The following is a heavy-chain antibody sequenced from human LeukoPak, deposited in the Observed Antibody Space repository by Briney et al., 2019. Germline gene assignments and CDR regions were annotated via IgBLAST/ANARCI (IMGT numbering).Heavy chain of an antibody. CDR1: GGSISSGGYY. CDR2: IYYSGST. V-gene: IGHV4-31*03. J-gene: IGHJ5*02. D-gene: IGHD3-3*01. CDR3: ARVGYDFWSGYYAYWFDP. Sequence: SETLSLTCTVSGGSISSGGYYWSWIRQHPGKGLEWIGYIYYSGSTYYNPSLKSRVTISVDTSKNQFSLKLSSVTAADTAVYYCARVGYDFWSGYYAYWFDPWGQGTLVTVSS.